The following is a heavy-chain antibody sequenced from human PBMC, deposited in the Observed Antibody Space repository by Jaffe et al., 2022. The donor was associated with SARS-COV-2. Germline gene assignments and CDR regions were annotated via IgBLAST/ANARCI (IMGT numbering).Heavy chain of an antibody. D-gene: IGHD3-16*02. Sequence: QVQLQESGPGLVKPSETLSLTCTVSGGSISSYYWSWIRQPPGKGLEWIGYIYYSGSTNYNPSLKSRVTISVDTSKNQFSLKLSSVTAADTAVYYCARGVYDYVWGSYRYPFDYWGQGTLVTVSS. CDR3: ARGVYDYVWGSYRYPFDY. CDR1: GGSISSYY. V-gene: IGHV4-59*01. CDR2: IYYSGST. J-gene: IGHJ4*02.